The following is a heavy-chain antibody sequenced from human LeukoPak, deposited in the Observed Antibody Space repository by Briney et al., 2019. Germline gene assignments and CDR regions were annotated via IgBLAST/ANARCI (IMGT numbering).Heavy chain of an antibody. V-gene: IGHV1-18*01. Sequence: ASVKVSCKASGYTFTSYGISWVRQAPGQGLEWMGWISAYNGNTNYAQKLQGRVTMTRDTSISTAYMELSRLRSDDTAVYYCARESFSTVTSATDAFDIWGQGTMVTVSS. J-gene: IGHJ3*02. CDR2: ISAYNGNT. CDR3: ARESFSTVTSATDAFDI. D-gene: IGHD4-17*01. CDR1: GYTFTSYG.